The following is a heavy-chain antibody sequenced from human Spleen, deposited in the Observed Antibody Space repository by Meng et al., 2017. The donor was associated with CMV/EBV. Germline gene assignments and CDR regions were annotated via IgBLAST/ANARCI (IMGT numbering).Heavy chain of an antibody. V-gene: IGHV1-2*02. CDR3: AKGYMTGTDY. CDR1: GYTFTGHY. Sequence: SCTTSGYTFTGHYLYWVRQAPGQGLEWMGWINPINGDTNYAQHFQGRVSVTTDTSISTAYMELRRLRPDDTAVYYCAKGYMTGTDYWGQGTLVTVSS. J-gene: IGHJ4*02. D-gene: IGHD3-9*01. CDR2: INPINGDT.